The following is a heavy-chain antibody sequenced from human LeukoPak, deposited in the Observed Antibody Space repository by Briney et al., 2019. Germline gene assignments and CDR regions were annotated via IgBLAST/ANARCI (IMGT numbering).Heavy chain of an antibody. D-gene: IGHD6-19*01. CDR3: ARRRVAVADNYYYYGMDV. V-gene: IGHV4-39*01. J-gene: IGHJ6*02. CDR1: GGSISSSSYY. CDR2: IYYSGST. Sequence: SETLSLTCTVSGGSISSSSYYWGWIRQPPGKGLEWIGSIYYSGSTYYNPSLKSRVTISVDTSKNQSSLKLSSVTAADTAVYYCARRRVAVADNYYYYGMDVWGQGTTVTVSS.